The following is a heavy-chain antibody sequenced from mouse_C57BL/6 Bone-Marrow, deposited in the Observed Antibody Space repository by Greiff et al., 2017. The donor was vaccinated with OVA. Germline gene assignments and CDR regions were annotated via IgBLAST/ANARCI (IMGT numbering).Heavy chain of an antibody. CDR1: GFTFSDYY. D-gene: IGHD2-2*01. CDR3: ARRGVTTGYAMDY. J-gene: IGHJ4*01. V-gene: IGHV5-12*01. CDR2: ISNGGGST. Sequence: EVKLMESGGGLVQPGGSLKLSCAASGFTFSDYYMYWVRQTPEKRLEWVAYISNGGGSTYYPDTVKGRFTISRDNAKNTLYLQMSRLKAEDTAMYYCARRGVTTGYAMDYWGQGTSVTVSS.